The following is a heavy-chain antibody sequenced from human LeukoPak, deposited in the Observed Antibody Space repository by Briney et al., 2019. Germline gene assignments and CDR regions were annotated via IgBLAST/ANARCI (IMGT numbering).Heavy chain of an antibody. V-gene: IGHV4-59*01. D-gene: IGHD5-12*01. CDR3: VASYGGYVLDY. CDR2: VFNNGGT. Sequence: PSETLSLTCSVSGGSIGSYHWNWIRQPSGKGLERIGIVFNNGGTKHNPSLKSRVAISVDTSKNQFALKLSSVTAADTAVYYCVASYGGYVLDYWGQGALVIVSS. CDR1: GGSIGSYH. J-gene: IGHJ4*02.